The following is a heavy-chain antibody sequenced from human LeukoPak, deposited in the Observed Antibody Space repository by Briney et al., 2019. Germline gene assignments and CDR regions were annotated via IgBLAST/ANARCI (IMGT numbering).Heavy chain of an antibody. J-gene: IGHJ4*02. CDR3: ARDPLQPPVGY. CDR1: GFSFSDHY. V-gene: IGHV3-11*05. CDR2: ISYTASYT. Sequence: GGSRRLSCVASGFSFSDHYMSWIRQAPGKGLEWVAYISYTASYTNYADSVKGRFTISRDNAKNSLYLLMNSLRAEDTAVYYCARDPLQPPVGYWGQGTLVTVSS. D-gene: IGHD4-11*01.